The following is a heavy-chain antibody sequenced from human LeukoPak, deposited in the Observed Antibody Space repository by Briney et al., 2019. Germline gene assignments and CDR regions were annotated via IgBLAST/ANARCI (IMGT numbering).Heavy chain of an antibody. D-gene: IGHD1-26*01. J-gene: IGHJ5*02. CDR3: ARSAGGSRRYDP. V-gene: IGHV1-18*01. CDR1: GYTFTSYG. CDR2: ISAYNGDT. Sequence: ASVKVSCKASGYTFTSYGISWVRQAPGQGLEWMGWISAYNGDTSYAQNLQGRVTMTTDTSTSTAYMELRSLRSDDTAVYSCARSAGGSRRYDPWGQGTLVTVSS.